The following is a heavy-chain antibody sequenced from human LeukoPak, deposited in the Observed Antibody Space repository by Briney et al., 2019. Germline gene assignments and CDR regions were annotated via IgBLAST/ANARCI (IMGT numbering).Heavy chain of an antibody. J-gene: IGHJ4*02. CDR3: AREISSSTSFDY. Sequence: GGSPRLSCAASGFSFSSYSMNWVRQAPGKGLEWVSSISSGSTYIYYADSVKGRFTISRDNAKNSLYLQVSTLRAEDTAVYYCAREISSSTSFDYWGQGTLVTVSS. CDR2: ISSGSTYI. D-gene: IGHD2-2*01. V-gene: IGHV3-21*01. CDR1: GFSFSSYS.